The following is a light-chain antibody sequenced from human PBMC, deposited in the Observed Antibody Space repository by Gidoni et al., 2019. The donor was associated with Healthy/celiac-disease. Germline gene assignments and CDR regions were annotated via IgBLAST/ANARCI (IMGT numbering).Light chain of an antibody. CDR1: SSDVGGYNY. V-gene: IGLV2-8*01. CDR2: EVR. CDR3: SSYAGSNNYVV. Sequence: TISCTGTSSDVGGYNYVSWYQQHPGKAPKLMIYEVRKRPSGVPDRFSGSKSGNTASLTVSGLQAEDEDYYCSSYAGSNNYVVFGGGTKLTVL. J-gene: IGLJ2*01.